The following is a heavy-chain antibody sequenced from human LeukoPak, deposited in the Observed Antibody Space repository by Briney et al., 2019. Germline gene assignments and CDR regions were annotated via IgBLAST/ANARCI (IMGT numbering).Heavy chain of an antibody. Sequence: GGSLRLSCAASGFTFSSYDMHWVRQATGKGLEWVSAIGTAGDTYYPGSVKGRFTISRENAENSLYLQMNSLRAGDTAVYYCARGGHSSSWYNWFDPWGQGTLVTVSS. CDR2: IGTAGDT. CDR3: ARGGHSSSWYNWFDP. D-gene: IGHD6-13*01. CDR1: GFTFSSYD. V-gene: IGHV3-13*01. J-gene: IGHJ5*02.